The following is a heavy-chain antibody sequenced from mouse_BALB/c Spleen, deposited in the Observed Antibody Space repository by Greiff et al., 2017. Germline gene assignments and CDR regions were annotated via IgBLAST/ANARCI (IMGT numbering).Heavy chain of an antibody. Sequence: VQLQQSGAELVRPGASVKLSCKASGFNFNDYYMHWVKQRPEQGLEWIGWIDPENGNTIYDPKFQGKASITADTSSNTAYLQLSSLTSEDTAVYYCAREYYGSSYDWFAYWGQGTLVTVSA. D-gene: IGHD1-1*01. CDR2: IDPENGNT. CDR1: GFNFNDYY. CDR3: AREYYGSSYDWFAY. V-gene: IGHV14-1*02. J-gene: IGHJ3*01.